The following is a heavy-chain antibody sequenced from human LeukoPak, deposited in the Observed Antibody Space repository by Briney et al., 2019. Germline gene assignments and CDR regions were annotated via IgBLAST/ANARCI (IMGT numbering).Heavy chain of an antibody. V-gene: IGHV1-2*02. Sequence: EASVKVSCTASGYTFTGYYMHWVRQAPGQGLEWMGWINPNSGGTNYAQKFQGRVTMTRDTSISTAYMELSRLRSDDTAVYYCARDRWYSSSWFDYWGQGTLVTVSS. D-gene: IGHD6-13*01. CDR1: GYTFTGYY. CDR3: ARDRWYSSSWFDY. J-gene: IGHJ4*02. CDR2: INPNSGGT.